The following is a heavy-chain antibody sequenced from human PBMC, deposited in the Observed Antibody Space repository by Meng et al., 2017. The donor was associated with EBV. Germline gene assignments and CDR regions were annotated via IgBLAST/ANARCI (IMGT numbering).Heavy chain of an antibody. J-gene: IGHJ4*02. CDR2: IIPILGIA. CDR3: ARERPGGMATTPYFDY. CDR1: GGTFSSYA. Sequence: QVQLAQSGAEGKKPGSLVKVSCKASGGTFSSYAISWVRQAPGQGLEWMGGIIPILGIANYAQKFQGRVTITADKSTSTAYMELSSLRSEDTAVYYCARERPGGMATTPYFDYWGQGTLVTVSS. V-gene: IGHV1-69*10. D-gene: IGHD5-24*01.